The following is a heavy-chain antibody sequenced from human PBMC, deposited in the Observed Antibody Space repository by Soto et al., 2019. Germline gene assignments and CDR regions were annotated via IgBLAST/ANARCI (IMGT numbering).Heavy chain of an antibody. J-gene: IGHJ4*02. D-gene: IGHD6-13*01. Sequence: ASVKVSCKASGYTFTGFYMHWVRQAPGQGLEWMGWINPNSGGTNYAQKFQGWVTMTRDTSISTAYMELSRLRSDDTAVYYCARAPASSWYVGYFDYWGQGTLVTVSS. CDR1: GYTFTGFY. V-gene: IGHV1-2*04. CDR3: ARAPASSWYVGYFDY. CDR2: INPNSGGT.